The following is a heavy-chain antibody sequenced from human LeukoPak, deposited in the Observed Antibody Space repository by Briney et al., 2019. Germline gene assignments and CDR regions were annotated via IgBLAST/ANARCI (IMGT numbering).Heavy chain of an antibody. J-gene: IGHJ3*02. D-gene: IGHD5-18*01. CDR3: ARVVDTPMVLYGAVDI. V-gene: IGHV3-21*01. CDR1: GFRFNSYG. Sequence: GGSLRLSCAASGFRFNSYGMTWVRLAPGKGLEWVSFISTSSSYIHYADSVKGRFTISRDNARNSLYLQMISLRAEDTAVYYCARVVDTPMVLYGAVDIWGQGTMVTVSS. CDR2: ISTSSSYI.